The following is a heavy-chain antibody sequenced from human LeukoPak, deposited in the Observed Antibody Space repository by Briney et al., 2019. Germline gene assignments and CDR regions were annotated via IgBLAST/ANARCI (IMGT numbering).Heavy chain of an antibody. CDR2: INPNSGDT. J-gene: IGHJ5*02. CDR1: GYTFTGYY. Sequence: ASVKVSCKASGYTFTGYYIHWVRQAPGQGLEWMGRINPNSGDTNYAQKFQGRVTMTRDTSISTAYMELSSLRSEDTAVYYCARDPPRLNQNYGDYNWFDPWGQGTLVTVSS. D-gene: IGHD4-17*01. CDR3: ARDPPRLNQNYGDYNWFDP. V-gene: IGHV1-2*06.